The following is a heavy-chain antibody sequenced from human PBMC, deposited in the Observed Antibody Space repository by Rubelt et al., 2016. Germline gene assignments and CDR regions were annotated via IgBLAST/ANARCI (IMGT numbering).Heavy chain of an antibody. V-gene: IGHV3-69-1*01. Sequence: VQLVESGGGVVQPGGSLRLSCAASGFTVSSNYMSWVRQAPGKGLEWVSSISSSSYIYYADSVKGRFTISRDNAKNSLYLQMNSLRAEDTAVYYCAGARAGYFQHWGQGTLVTVSS. CDR3: AGARAGYFQH. CDR2: ISSSSYI. J-gene: IGHJ1*01. CDR1: GFTVSSNY.